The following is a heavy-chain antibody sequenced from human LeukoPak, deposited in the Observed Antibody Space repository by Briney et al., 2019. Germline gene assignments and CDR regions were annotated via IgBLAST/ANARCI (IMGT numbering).Heavy chain of an antibody. J-gene: IGHJ5*02. Sequence: GGSLRLSCAASGFTFSSYAMSWVRQAPGKGLEWVSTISGSGSTTYYADSVKGRFTISRDNSKNTRYLQMNSLRAEDTAVYSCAKGGRYCSGVTCYSATWGQGTLVTVSS. V-gene: IGHV3-23*01. CDR1: GFTFSSYA. CDR3: AKGGRYCSGVTCYSAT. D-gene: IGHD2-15*01. CDR2: ISGSGSTT.